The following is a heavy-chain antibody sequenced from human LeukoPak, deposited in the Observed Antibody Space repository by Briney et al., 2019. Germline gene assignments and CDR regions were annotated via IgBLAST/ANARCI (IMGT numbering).Heavy chain of an antibody. CDR1: GGTFSSYA. CDR3: ARGGPDYYDSSGQFDY. J-gene: IGHJ4*02. D-gene: IGHD3-22*01. V-gene: IGHV1-69*13. CDR2: IIPIFGTA. Sequence: ASVKVSCKASGGTFSSYAISWVRQAPGQGLEWMGGIIPIFGTANYAQKFQGRVTITADESTSTAYMELSSLRSEDTAVYYCARGGPDYYDSSGQFDYWGQGTLVTVSS.